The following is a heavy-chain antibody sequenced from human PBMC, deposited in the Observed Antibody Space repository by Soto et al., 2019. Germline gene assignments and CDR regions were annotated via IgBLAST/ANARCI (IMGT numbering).Heavy chain of an antibody. D-gene: IGHD6-13*01. Sequence: GGSLRRSCAASGFTFSSYAMSWVRQAPGKGLEWVSAISGSGGSTYYADSVKGRFTISRDNSKNTLYLQMNSLRAEDTAVYYCAKDAAAAGIFENYYYGMDVWGQGTTVTVSS. CDR2: ISGSGGST. J-gene: IGHJ6*02. CDR3: AKDAAAAGIFENYYYGMDV. V-gene: IGHV3-23*01. CDR1: GFTFSSYA.